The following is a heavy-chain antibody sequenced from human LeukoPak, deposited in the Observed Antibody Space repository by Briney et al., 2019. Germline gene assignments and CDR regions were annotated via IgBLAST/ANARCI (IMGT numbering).Heavy chain of an antibody. D-gene: IGHD1-26*01. CDR2: IYTSGST. Sequence: SETLSLTCTVSGGSISSYCWSWIRQPPGKGLEWIGYIYTSGSTNYNPSLKSRVTISVDTSKNQFSLKLSSVTAADTAVYYCARVRFSGSYPYWFDPWGQGTLVTVSS. J-gene: IGHJ5*02. CDR1: GGSISSYC. CDR3: ARVRFSGSYPYWFDP. V-gene: IGHV4-4*09.